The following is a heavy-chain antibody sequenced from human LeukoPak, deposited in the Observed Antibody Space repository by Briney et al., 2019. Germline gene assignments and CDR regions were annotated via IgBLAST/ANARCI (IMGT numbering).Heavy chain of an antibody. D-gene: IGHD3-22*01. Sequence: SETLSLTCTVSGGSISSGDYYWSWIRQPPGKGLEWLGYIYYSGSTYYNPSLKSRVTISVDTSKNQFSLKLSSVTAADTAVYYCARNYYDSSGYYDLFDYWGQGTLVTVSS. CDR2: IYYSGST. V-gene: IGHV4-30-4*01. CDR3: ARNYYDSSGYYDLFDY. CDR1: GGSISSGDYY. J-gene: IGHJ4*02.